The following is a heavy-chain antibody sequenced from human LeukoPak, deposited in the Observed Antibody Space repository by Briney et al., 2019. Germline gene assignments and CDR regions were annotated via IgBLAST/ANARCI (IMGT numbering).Heavy chain of an antibody. J-gene: IGHJ4*02. CDR3: ARHMTAMGAPYQYYFDY. CDR2: ISAYNGNT. V-gene: IGHV1-18*01. CDR1: GYTFTSYG. Sequence: GASVNVSCKASGYTFTSYGISWVRQAPGQGLEWMGWISAYNGNTNYAQKLQGRVTMTTDTSTSTAYMELRSLRSDDTAVYYCARHMTAMGAPYQYYFDYWGQGTLVTVSS. D-gene: IGHD5-18*01.